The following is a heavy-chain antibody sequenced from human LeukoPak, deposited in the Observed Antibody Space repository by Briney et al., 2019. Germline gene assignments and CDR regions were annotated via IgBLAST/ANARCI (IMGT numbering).Heavy chain of an antibody. Sequence: GGSLRLSCAASGFTFSTFSMNWVRQAPGKGLEWVSSISGRSNYIFYADSVKGRFTISRDNAENSLYLVLNSLRVEDTAVYYCARGSTLGSCTSSSCHNWFDPWGQGTLVTVSS. CDR2: ISGRSNYI. D-gene: IGHD2-2*01. CDR3: ARGSTLGSCTSSSCHNWFDP. CDR1: GFTFSTFS. J-gene: IGHJ5*02. V-gene: IGHV3-21*01.